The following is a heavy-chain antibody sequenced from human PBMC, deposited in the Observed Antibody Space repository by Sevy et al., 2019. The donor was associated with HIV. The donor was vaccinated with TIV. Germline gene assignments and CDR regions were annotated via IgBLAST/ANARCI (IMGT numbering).Heavy chain of an antibody. J-gene: IGHJ4*02. CDR1: GGSISSYY. CDR2: IYYSGST. D-gene: IGHD6-19*01. Sequence: SETLSLTCTVSGGSISSYYWSWIRQPPGKGLEWIGYIYYSGSTNYNPSLKSRVTISVDTSKNQFSLKLTSVTAADTAGYYCARDPGIAVAEEYYIDYWGQGTLVTVSS. CDR3: ARDPGIAVAEEYYIDY. V-gene: IGHV4-59*13.